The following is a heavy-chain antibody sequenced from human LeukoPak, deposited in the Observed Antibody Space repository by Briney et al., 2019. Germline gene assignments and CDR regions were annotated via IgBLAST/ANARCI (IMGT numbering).Heavy chain of an antibody. Sequence: SETLSLTCAVYGGSFSGYYWSWIRQPPGKGLEWIGEINHSGSTNYNPSLKSRVTISVDTSKNQFSLKLSSVTAADTAVYYCARGSSGGSCYSRVHAGWFDPWGQGTLVTLSS. CDR1: GGSFSGYY. J-gene: IGHJ5*02. CDR2: INHSGST. V-gene: IGHV4-34*01. CDR3: ARGSSGGSCYSRVHAGWFDP. D-gene: IGHD2-15*01.